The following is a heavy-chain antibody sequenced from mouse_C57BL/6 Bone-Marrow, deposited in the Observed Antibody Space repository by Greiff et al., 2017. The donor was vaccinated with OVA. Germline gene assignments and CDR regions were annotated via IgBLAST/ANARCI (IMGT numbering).Heavy chain of an antibody. Sequence: EVQLVESGGGLVKPGGSLKLSCAASGFTFSSYAMSWVRQTPEKRLEWVATISDGGSYTYYPDNVKGRFTISRDNAKNNLYLQMNHLKSEDTAMYYCARDCGTGFAYWGQGTLVTVSA. D-gene: IGHD3-3*01. CDR2: ISDGGSYT. CDR3: ARDCGTGFAY. V-gene: IGHV5-4*01. J-gene: IGHJ3*01. CDR1: GFTFSSYA.